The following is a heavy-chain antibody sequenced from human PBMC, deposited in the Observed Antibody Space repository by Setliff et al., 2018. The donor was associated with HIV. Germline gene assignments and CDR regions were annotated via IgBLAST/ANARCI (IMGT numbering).Heavy chain of an antibody. V-gene: IGHV4-59*01. J-gene: IGHJ3*02. CDR2: IYYSGST. D-gene: IGHD3-16*02. CDR1: GGSISSYY. CDR3: ATSYDYVWGSYRHDAFDI. Sequence: SSETLSLTCTVSGGSISSYYLNWIRQPPGKGLEWIGYIYYSGSTNYNPSLKSRVSISVDTSKNQFSLKLSSVTAADTAAYYCATSYDYVWGSYRHDAFDIWGQGTMVTVSS.